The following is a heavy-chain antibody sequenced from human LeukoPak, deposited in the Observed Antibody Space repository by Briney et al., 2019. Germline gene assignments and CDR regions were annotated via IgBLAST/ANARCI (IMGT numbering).Heavy chain of an antibody. D-gene: IGHD6-13*01. CDR2: INPSGGST. Sequence: ASVKVSCKASGYTFTSYYMHWVRQAPGQGLEWMGIINPSGGSTSYAQKFQGRVTMTRDMSTSTVYMELSSLRSEDTAVYYCARDPASSSWYPYNWFDPWGQGTLVTVSS. V-gene: IGHV1-46*01. J-gene: IGHJ5*02. CDR3: ARDPASSSWYPYNWFDP. CDR1: GYTFTSYY.